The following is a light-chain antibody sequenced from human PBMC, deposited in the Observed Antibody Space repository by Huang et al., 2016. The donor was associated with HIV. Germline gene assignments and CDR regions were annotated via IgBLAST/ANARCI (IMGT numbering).Light chain of an antibody. CDR1: QTVDMH. J-gene: IGKJ2*01. CDR2: AAS. Sequence: DIQMTQSPSSLSASIGDRVTMSCRASQTVDMHLNWYQQTPVRAPKLLIDAASNVQSDVPSRFSGTGSGTNFTLTISSLQPEDFVIYFCQQTYNVPRTFGQGTALEIK. V-gene: IGKV1-39*01. CDR3: QQTYNVPRT.